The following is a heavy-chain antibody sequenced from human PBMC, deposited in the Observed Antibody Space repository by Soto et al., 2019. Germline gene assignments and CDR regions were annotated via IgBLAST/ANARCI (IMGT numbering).Heavy chain of an antibody. V-gene: IGHV1-58*01. D-gene: IGHD1-20*01. Sequence: QMQLVQSGPEVKKPGTSVKVSCKASGFTFTSSAVQWVRQARGQRLEWIGWIVVGSCNTNYAQKFQERVTIARDMATSTDYMELSSQKSEDKAVYYCAAEEELGVNWNEQYWGQGTLVTVSS. J-gene: IGHJ4*02. CDR2: IVVGSCNT. CDR1: GFTFTSSA. CDR3: AAEEELGVNWNEQY.